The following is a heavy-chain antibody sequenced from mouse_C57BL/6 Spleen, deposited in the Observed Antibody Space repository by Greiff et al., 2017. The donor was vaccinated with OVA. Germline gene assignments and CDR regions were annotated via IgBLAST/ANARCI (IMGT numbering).Heavy chain of an antibody. V-gene: IGHV1-62-2*01. CDR3: ARHEGSSGGYDGTFYFDY. Sequence: VKLVESGAELVKPGASVKLSCKASGYTFTEYTIHWVKQRSGQGLEWIGWFYPGSGSIKYNEKFKDKATLTADKSSSTVYMELSRLTSEDSAVYFCARHEGSSGGYDGTFYFDYWGQGTTLTVSS. CDR2: FYPGSGSI. J-gene: IGHJ2*01. CDR1: GYTFTEYT. D-gene: IGHD2-2*01.